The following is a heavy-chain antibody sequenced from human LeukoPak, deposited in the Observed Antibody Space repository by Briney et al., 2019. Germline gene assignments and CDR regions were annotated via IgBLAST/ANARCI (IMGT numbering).Heavy chain of an antibody. D-gene: IGHD2-21*02. CDR1: GYTFSSYY. CDR3: ARSDVTAIYRGPIDY. CDR2: INPSGGST. Sequence: ASVKVPCKASGYTFSSYYMHWVRQAPGQGLEWMGIINPSGGSTTYAQKFQGRVTMTRDTSTSTVYMELSSLRSEDTAVYYCARSDVTAIYRGPIDYWGQGTLVTVSS. V-gene: IGHV1-46*01. J-gene: IGHJ4*02.